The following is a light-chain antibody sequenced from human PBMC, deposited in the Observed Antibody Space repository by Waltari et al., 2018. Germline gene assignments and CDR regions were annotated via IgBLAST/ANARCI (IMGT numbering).Light chain of an antibody. Sequence: EIVLTQSPGTLSLSTGESAPLSCRASQSVSRALAWYQQNPGQAPRLLIYGASNRATGIPDRFSGSGSGTDFSLIISRLEPEDFAVYYCQHYVSLPVTFGQGTKVEIK. V-gene: IGKV3-20*01. J-gene: IGKJ1*01. CDR3: QHYVSLPVT. CDR2: GAS. CDR1: QSVSRA.